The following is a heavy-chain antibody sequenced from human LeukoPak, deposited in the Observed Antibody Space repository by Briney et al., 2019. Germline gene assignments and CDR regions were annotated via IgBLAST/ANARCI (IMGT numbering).Heavy chain of an antibody. D-gene: IGHD6-13*01. CDR1: GFIFSSYW. J-gene: IGHJ4*02. Sequence: GGSLRLSCAAPGFIFSSYWMHWVRHAPGKGLVWVSRIHSDGSGTTYADSVKGRFTISRDNAKNTLYLQMTGLRDEDAAVYYCARGRSSSSWSDYWGQGTLVTVSS. CDR3: ARGRSSSSWSDY. CDR2: IHSDGSGT. V-gene: IGHV3-74*01.